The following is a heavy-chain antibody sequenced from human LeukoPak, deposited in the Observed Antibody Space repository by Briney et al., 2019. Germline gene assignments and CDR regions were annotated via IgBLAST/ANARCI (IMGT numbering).Heavy chain of an antibody. J-gene: IGHJ4*02. D-gene: IGHD6-19*01. CDR1: GDSFTSVTDY. CDR3: AGERGEEYSSGWYKTNYFYN. CDR2: GGYSGGT. V-gene: IGHV4-39*07. Sequence: SETLSLTCTVSGDSFTSVTDYWAWIRQPPGKGLEWIASGGYSGGTYYNPSLESRVAISADMFKTQVSLKLTSVTGADTAGYYCAGERGEEYSSGWYKTNYFYNWGQGIRVTVSS.